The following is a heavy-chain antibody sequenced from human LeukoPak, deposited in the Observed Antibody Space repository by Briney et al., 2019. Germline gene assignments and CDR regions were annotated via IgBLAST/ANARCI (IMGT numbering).Heavy chain of an antibody. D-gene: IGHD3-22*01. V-gene: IGHV3-53*01. CDR2: IYSGGST. J-gene: IGHJ4*02. Sequence: GGSLRLSCGASGFTVSTNYMSWVRQAPGKGLEWVSVIYSGGSTSYTDSVKGRFTISRDNSKNTLYLQMNSLRAEDTAVYYCGAFYDSGGYYDYWGQGTLVTVSS. CDR1: GFTVSTNY. CDR3: GAFYDSGGYYDY.